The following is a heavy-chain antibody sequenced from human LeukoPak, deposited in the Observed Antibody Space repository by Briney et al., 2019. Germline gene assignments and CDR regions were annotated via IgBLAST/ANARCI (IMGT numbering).Heavy chain of an antibody. CDR1: GYTFTSYD. CDR3: ARDHEVATIRYFDY. V-gene: IGHV1-69*13. CDR2: IIPIVGTA. D-gene: IGHD5-24*01. J-gene: IGHJ4*02. Sequence: SVKVSCKASGYTFTSYDINWVRQAPGQGLEWMGGIIPIVGTATYAQKFQGRVTITADESTSTAYMELSRLRSEDTAFYYCARDHEVATIRYFDYWGQGTLVTVSS.